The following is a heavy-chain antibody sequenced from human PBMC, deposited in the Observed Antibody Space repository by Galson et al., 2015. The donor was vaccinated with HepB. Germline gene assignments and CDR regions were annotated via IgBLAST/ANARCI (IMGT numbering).Heavy chain of an antibody. V-gene: IGHV1-2*02. CDR3: ARRDGYNYDAFDI. CDR1: GYTFTGYY. Sequence: SVKVSCKASGYTFTGYYMHWVRQAPGQGLEWMGWINPNSGGTNYAQKFQGRVTMTRDTSISTAYMELSRLRSDDTAVYYCARRDGYNYDAFDIWGQGTMVTVSS. CDR2: INPNSGGT. J-gene: IGHJ3*02. D-gene: IGHD5-24*01.